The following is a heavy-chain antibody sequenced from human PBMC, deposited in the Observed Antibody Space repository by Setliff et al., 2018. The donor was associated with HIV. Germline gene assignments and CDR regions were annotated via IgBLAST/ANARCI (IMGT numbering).Heavy chain of an antibody. CDR3: ARERIAVAGPRVAFDI. CDR1: GYSISSGYY. V-gene: IGHV4-38-2*02. Sequence: PSETLSLTCAVSGYSISSGYYWGWSRQPPGKGLEWIGSIYHSGSTYYNPSLKSRVTISVDTSKNQFSLKLSSVTAADTAVYYCARERIAVAGPRVAFDIWGQGTMVTVSS. D-gene: IGHD6-19*01. J-gene: IGHJ3*02. CDR2: IYHSGST.